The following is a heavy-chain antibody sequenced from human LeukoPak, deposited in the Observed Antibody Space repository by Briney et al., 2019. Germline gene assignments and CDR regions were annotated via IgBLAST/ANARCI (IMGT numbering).Heavy chain of an antibody. J-gene: IGHJ6*02. CDR3: ARAQLNLLADFGMDV. V-gene: IGHV4-59*01. CDR1: GGSISTYY. CDR2: IYSSGTT. D-gene: IGHD3-3*02. Sequence: SETLSRTCTGSGGSISTYYWTWVRQPPGKGLVWIGYIYSSGTTKYNPSLKSRVTISVDTSKDQFSLNLRSLTAADTAVYYCARAQLNLLADFGMDVWGQGTTVTVSS.